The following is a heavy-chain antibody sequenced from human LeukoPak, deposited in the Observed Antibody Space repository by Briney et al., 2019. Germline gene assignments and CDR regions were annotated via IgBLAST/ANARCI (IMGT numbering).Heavy chain of an antibody. CDR3: ARDMGYSYGYHY. Sequence: ASVKVSCKASGGTFSSYAINWVRQAPGQGLEWMGGIIPIFGTANYAQKFQGRVTITTDESTSTAYMELSSLRSEDTAAYYCARDMGYSYGYHYWGQGTLVTVSS. V-gene: IGHV1-69*05. D-gene: IGHD5-18*01. J-gene: IGHJ4*02. CDR1: GGTFSSYA. CDR2: IIPIFGTA.